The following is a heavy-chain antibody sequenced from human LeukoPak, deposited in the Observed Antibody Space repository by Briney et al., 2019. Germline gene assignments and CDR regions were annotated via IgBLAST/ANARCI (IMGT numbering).Heavy chain of an antibody. Sequence: GGSLRLSCAASGFTFSSDAMSWVRQAPGEGLEWVSGISGRGGSTYYADSGKGGFTISRDNSKNTLYLQMNTLRAEDTAVYYCAKDVVSTSCYYFDYWGQGTLVTVSS. CDR3: AKDVVSTSCYYFDY. J-gene: IGHJ4*02. CDR1: GFTFSSDA. V-gene: IGHV3-23*01. D-gene: IGHD2-2*01. CDR2: ISGRGGST.